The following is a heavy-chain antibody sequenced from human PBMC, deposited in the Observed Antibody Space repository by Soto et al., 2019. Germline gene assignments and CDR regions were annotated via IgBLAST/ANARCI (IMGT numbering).Heavy chain of an antibody. J-gene: IGHJ4*02. CDR1: GGSISSGDYY. Sequence: QVQLQESGPGLVKPSQTLSLTCTVSGGSISSGDYYWSWIRQHPGKGLEWIGYIYYSGSTFYNPSLKSRITISVATSKNQFSLKLSSVTAADTAVYYCARKKGYSYGPHYFDYWGQGTLVTVSS. D-gene: IGHD5-18*01. CDR2: IYYSGST. V-gene: IGHV4-31*03. CDR3: ARKKGYSYGPHYFDY.